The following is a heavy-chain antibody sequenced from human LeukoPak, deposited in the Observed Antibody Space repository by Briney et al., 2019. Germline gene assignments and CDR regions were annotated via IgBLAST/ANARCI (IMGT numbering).Heavy chain of an antibody. Sequence: SETLSLTCTVSGGSISSYYWSWIRQPAGKGLEWIGRIYTSGGTNYNPSLKSRVTMSVDTSKNQFSLKLSSVTAADTAVYYCARDWMYCSSTSCFFDYWGQGTLVTVSS. V-gene: IGHV4-4*07. J-gene: IGHJ4*02. CDR3: ARDWMYCSSTSCFFDY. CDR1: GGSISSYY. CDR2: IYTSGGT. D-gene: IGHD2-2*01.